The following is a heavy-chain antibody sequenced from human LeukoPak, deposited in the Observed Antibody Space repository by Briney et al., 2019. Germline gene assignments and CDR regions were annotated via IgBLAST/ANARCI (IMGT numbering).Heavy chain of an antibody. CDR2: ISSSSSYI. CDR1: ASTFSSYR. Sequence: NTGGSLRLSCAVSASTFSSYRMNWVRLAPGKGLEWVSSISSSSSYINYGDSVKGRFTISRDNAKNSLYLQMNSLRAEDTAVYYCARGYCSGGSCYSGDAFDIWGQGTMVTVSS. D-gene: IGHD2-15*01. V-gene: IGHV3-21*01. J-gene: IGHJ3*02. CDR3: ARGYCSGGSCYSGDAFDI.